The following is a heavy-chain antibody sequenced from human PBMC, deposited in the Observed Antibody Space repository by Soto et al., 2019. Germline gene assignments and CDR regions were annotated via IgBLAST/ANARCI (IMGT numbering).Heavy chain of an antibody. CDR2: IWYDGSNK. CDR1: GFTFSSYG. J-gene: IGHJ4*02. V-gene: IGHV3-33*01. D-gene: IGHD2-2*01. CDR3: ARGYCSSTSCYYFDY. Sequence: GGSLRLSCAASGFTFSSYGMHWVRQAPGKGLEWVAVIWYDGSNKYYADSVKGRFTISRDNSKNTLYLQMNSLRAEDTAVYYCARGYCSSTSCYYFDYWGQGTLVTVSS.